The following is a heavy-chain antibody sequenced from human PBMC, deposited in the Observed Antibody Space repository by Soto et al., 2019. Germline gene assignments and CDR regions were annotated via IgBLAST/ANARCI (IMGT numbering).Heavy chain of an antibody. D-gene: IGHD2-2*01. J-gene: IGHJ6*02. CDR1: GYTFTRSG. V-gene: IGHV1-2*04. CDR3: ARGPGLVPAAISPAPYYYYGMDV. CDR2: INPNSGGT. Sequence: ASVKVSCKASGYTFTRSGISWVRQAPGQGLEWMGWINPNSGGTNYAQKFQGWVTMTRDTSISTAYMELSRLRSDDTAVYYCARGPGLVPAAISPAPYYYYGMDVWGPGTTVTVSS.